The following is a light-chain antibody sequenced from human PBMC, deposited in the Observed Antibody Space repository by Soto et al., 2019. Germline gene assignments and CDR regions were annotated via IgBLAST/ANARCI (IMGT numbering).Light chain of an antibody. J-gene: IGKJ1*01. CDR3: QQYDIYSWT. CDR1: QSISSW. CDR2: EAS. V-gene: IGKV1-5*03. Sequence: DIRMTQSPSTLSASVGDRVTITCRASQSISSWLAWYQQKPGKAPKLLIYEASNLESGVPSRFSGSGSGTEFTLTISSLQPDDFATYYCQQYDIYSWTFGQGTKVDIK.